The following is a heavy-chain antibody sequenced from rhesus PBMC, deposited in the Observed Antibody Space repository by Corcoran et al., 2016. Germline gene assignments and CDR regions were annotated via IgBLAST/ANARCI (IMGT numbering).Heavy chain of an antibody. V-gene: IGHV3-110*02. CDR2: ISSGSGSTT. CDR1: GFTFSDHY. CDR3: ASNSGSYHYGY. J-gene: IGHJ4*01. Sequence: EVQLVESGGGLVQPGGSLRLSCAASGFTFSDHYMDWVRQAPGKGLEWVSSISSGSGSTTLYPDSVKGRFTISRDNAKNTVYLQMNSLRAEDTAVYYCASNSGSYHYGYWGQGVLVTVSS. D-gene: IGHD3-16*01.